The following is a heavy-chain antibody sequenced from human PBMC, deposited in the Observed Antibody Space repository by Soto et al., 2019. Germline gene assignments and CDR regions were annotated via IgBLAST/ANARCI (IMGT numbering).Heavy chain of an antibody. V-gene: IGHV3-30*18. D-gene: IGHD5-12*01. Sequence: GGSLRLSCAASGFTFSSYGMHWVRQAPGKGLEWVAVISYDGSNKYYADSVKGRFTISRDNSKNTLYLQMNSLRAEDTAVYYCAKEEEWLPDYWGQGTLVTVSS. CDR1: GFTFSSYG. CDR3: AKEEEWLPDY. CDR2: ISYDGSNK. J-gene: IGHJ4*02.